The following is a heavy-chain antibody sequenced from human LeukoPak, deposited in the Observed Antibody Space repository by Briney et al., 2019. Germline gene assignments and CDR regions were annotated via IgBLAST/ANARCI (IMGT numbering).Heavy chain of an antibody. Sequence: SETLPLTCTVSGGSISSSSYYLGWIRQPPGKGLEWIGSIYYSGSTYYHPSLKSRIAISVDTSKNEFSLKLSSVTAADTAVYYCARQYRQLVPFDYWGQGTLVTVSS. CDR2: IYYSGST. D-gene: IGHD6-13*01. CDR1: GGSISSSSYY. J-gene: IGHJ4*02. V-gene: IGHV4-39*01. CDR3: ARQYRQLVPFDY.